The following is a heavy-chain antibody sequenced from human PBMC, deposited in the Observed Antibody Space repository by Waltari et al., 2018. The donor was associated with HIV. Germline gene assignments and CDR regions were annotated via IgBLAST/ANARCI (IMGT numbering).Heavy chain of an antibody. Sequence: QVQLRESGPGLVKPSETLSLTCSVSSGSVISYFWSWIRQSPGKGREWIGQIHYSGSVIYNPSLMSRVMISVESSRNQFFLDLNSVTAADTAVYYCARNWDEFWSDSTQPGLDPWGPGILVTVSS. V-gene: IGHV4-59*02. CDR3: ARNWDEFWSDSTQPGLDP. D-gene: IGHD3-3*01. CDR2: IHYSGSV. J-gene: IGHJ5*02. CDR1: SGSVISYF.